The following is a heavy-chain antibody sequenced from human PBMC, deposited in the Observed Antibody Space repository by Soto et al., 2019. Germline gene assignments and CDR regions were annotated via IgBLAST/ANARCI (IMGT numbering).Heavy chain of an antibody. V-gene: IGHV4-30-4*01. J-gene: IGHJ4*02. CDR2: IYYSGST. D-gene: IGHD3-10*01. Sequence: QVQLQESGPGLVKPSQTLSLTCTVSGGSISSGDYYWSWIRQPPGKGLEWIGYIYYSGSTYYNPSLKRRVTISVDTSKNQFSLKLSSVTAADTAVYYCARELLWFGESKLIDYWGQGTLVTVSS. CDR3: ARELLWFGESKLIDY. CDR1: GGSISSGDYY.